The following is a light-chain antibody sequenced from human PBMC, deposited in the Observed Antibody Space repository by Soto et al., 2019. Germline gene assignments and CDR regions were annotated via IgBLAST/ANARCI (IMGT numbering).Light chain of an antibody. V-gene: IGKV1-5*03. CDR2: TAS. J-gene: IGKJ4*01. CDR3: QEYNSDSGLT. CDR1: QSISSW. Sequence: DIQMTQSPSTLSASVGDRVTTTCRASQSISSWLAWYQQKPGKAPKLLIYTASNLKSGVPSRFSGSGSGTEFTLTISSLQPDDFATYYCQEYNSDSGLTFGGGTKVEIK.